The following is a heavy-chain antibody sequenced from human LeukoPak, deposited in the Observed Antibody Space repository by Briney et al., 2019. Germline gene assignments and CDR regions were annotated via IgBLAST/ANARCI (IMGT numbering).Heavy chain of an antibody. CDR2: IYYSGST. CDR3: ARDYYGGNSEVISWYFDL. V-gene: IGHV4-59*01. D-gene: IGHD4-23*01. Sequence: SETLSLTCTVSGGSISSYYWSWIRQPPGKGLEWIGYIYYSGSTNYNPPLKSRVTISVGTSKNQFSLKLSSVTAADTAVYYCARDYYGGNSEVISWYFDLWGRGTLVSVSS. J-gene: IGHJ2*01. CDR1: GGSISSYY.